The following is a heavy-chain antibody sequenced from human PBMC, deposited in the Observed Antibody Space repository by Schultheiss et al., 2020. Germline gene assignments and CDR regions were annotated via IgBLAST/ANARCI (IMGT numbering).Heavy chain of an antibody. CDR2: IFYSGST. J-gene: IGHJ4*02. CDR1: GGSISSSRYY. Sequence: TLSLTCTVSGGSISSSRYYWGWIRQPPGKGLEWIGSIFYSGSTYYNPSLKSRVTISVDTSKNQFSLKLNSVTAADTAVYYCARHDIVVVVAATWFDYWGQGTMVTVSS. D-gene: IGHD2-15*01. V-gene: IGHV4-39*01. CDR3: ARHDIVVVVAATWFDY.